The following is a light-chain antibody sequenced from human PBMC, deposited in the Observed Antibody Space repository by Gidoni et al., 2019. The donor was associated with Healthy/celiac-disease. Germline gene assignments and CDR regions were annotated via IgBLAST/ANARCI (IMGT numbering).Light chain of an antibody. J-gene: IGLJ1*01. Sequence: QSALTQPASVSGSPGQSITIPCTGTSSDVGSYNLVSWYQQHPGKAPKLMIYEGSKRPSGVSHRFSGSKSGNTASLTISGLQAEDEADYYCCSYAGSSAHYVFGTGTKVTVL. V-gene: IGLV2-23*01. CDR2: EGS. CDR1: SSDVGSYNL. CDR3: CSYAGSSAHYV.